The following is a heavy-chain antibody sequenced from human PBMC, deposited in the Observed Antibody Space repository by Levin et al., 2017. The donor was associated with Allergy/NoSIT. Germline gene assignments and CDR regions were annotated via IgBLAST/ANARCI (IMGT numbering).Heavy chain of an antibody. J-gene: IGHJ4*02. V-gene: IGHV1-2*02. Sequence: ASVKVSCKASGYTFTGYYMHWVRQALGQGLEWMGWINPNTGGTNYAQTFQGRVTMTRDTSISTAYMELSSLRSDDTALYYCARGDYYDTSGYRRYYFDYWGQATPVTVSS. CDR1: GYTFTGYY. D-gene: IGHD3-22*01. CDR2: INPNTGGT. CDR3: ARGDYYDTSGYRRYYFDY.